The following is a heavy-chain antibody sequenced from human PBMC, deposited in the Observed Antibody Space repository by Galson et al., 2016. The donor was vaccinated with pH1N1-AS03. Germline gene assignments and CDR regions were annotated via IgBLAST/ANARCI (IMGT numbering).Heavy chain of an antibody. J-gene: IGHJ4*02. Sequence: SVKLSCKASGDTVTDYYIHWVRQAPGQGLEWMGWINPQRGGTKFDQKFQGRVTMTRDTTINTLYMELSSLRSDDTAIYFCARGYNVWTAFDYWGQGTLVTVSS. CDR2: INPQRGGT. D-gene: IGHD3/OR15-3a*01. CDR3: ARGYNVWTAFDY. V-gene: IGHV1-2*02. CDR1: GDTVTDYY.